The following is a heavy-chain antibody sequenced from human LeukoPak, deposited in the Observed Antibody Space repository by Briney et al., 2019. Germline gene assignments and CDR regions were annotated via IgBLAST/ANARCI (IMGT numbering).Heavy chain of an antibody. CDR2: ISWNGGTI. V-gene: IGHV3-9*01. CDR1: GFTFDDFA. Sequence: GRSLRLSCTASGFTFDDFAMHWVRQAPGKGLEWFSGISWNGGTINYADSVKGRFTISRDNAKNSLYLQMNTLRAEDTAFYYCAKDKALVKAYFDNWGQGNLVTVSS. CDR3: AKDKALVKAYFDN. J-gene: IGHJ4*02.